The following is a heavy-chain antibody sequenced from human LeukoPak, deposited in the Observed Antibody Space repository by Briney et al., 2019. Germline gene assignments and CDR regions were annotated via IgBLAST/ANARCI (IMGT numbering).Heavy chain of an antibody. D-gene: IGHD1-14*01. V-gene: IGHV3-7*01. CDR1: GFTFSGYA. CDR2: IKQDGSDK. J-gene: IGHJ4*02. CDR3: AREVWGPEY. Sequence: GGSLRLSCAVSGFTFSGYAMAWVRQAPGKGLEWVGNIKQDGSDKNYMDSVKGRFTISRDNTKNSVYLQMSSLRAEDTAVYYCAREVWGPEYWGQGTLVTVSS.